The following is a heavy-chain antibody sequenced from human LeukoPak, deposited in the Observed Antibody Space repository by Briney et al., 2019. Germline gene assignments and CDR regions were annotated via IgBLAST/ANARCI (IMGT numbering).Heavy chain of an antibody. D-gene: IGHD6-19*01. J-gene: IGHJ4*02. CDR1: GFTFSSSG. CDR2: ISYDGSKK. V-gene: IGHV3-30*18. Sequence: GGSLRLSCAASGFTFSSSGMHWVRQAPGKGLEWVAVISYDGSKKYYADSVNGRFTISRDNSKNTLFLQMNSLRPEDTAVYYCAKVPIFSGGWYIFDQWGQGTLVTVSS. CDR3: AKVPIFSGGWYIFDQ.